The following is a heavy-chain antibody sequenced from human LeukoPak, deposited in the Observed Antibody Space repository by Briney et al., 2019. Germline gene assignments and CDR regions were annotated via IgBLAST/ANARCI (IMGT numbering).Heavy chain of an antibody. D-gene: IGHD6-19*01. J-gene: IGHJ4*02. V-gene: IGHV3-30*18. CDR3: AKGSARSGGYGGEDY. CDR2: ISYDGSNI. CDR1: GFTFSNYG. Sequence: PGRTLRLSCAASGFTFSNYGMHWVRQAPGKGLEWVAVISYDGSNIYYADSVKGRFTISRDNSKNSLYLQMNSLRGEDTAVYYCAKGSARSGGYGGEDYGGQGTLVTVSA.